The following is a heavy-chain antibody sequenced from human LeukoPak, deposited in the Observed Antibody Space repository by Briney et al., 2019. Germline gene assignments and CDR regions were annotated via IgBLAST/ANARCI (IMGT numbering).Heavy chain of an antibody. CDR3: ARDLAAAALGY. CDR2: IYTSGST. J-gene: IGHJ4*02. V-gene: IGHV4-61*02. D-gene: IGHD6-13*01. Sequence: PSQTLSLTCTVSGGSISSGSYYWRWIRQPAGKGLEWIGRIYTSGSTNYNPSLKSRVTISVDTSKNQFSLKLSSVTAADTAVYYCARDLAAAALGYWGQGTLVTVSS. CDR1: GGSISSGSYY.